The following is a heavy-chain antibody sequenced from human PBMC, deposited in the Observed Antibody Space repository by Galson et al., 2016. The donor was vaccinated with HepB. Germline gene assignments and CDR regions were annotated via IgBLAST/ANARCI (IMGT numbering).Heavy chain of an antibody. CDR1: GFTFSNYA. Sequence: SLRLSCAASGFTFSNYAMHWVRQAPGKGLEWVAVIAHDGYEKYYTESVAGRFTVSRDNSKNTLYLQMNTLRPEDTATYYCARVKVPGTEDLQYWGQGTLVSVSS. V-gene: IGHV3-30-3*01. CDR3: ARVKVPGTEDLQY. CDR2: IAHDGYEK. D-gene: IGHD1-26*01. J-gene: IGHJ1*01.